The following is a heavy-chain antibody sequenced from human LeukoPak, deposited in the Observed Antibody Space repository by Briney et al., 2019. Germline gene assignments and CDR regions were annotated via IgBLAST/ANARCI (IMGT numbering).Heavy chain of an antibody. Sequence: PGGSLRLSCAASGFTFSSYAMSWVRQAPGKGLEWVSAISGSGGSTYYADSVKGRFTISRDNSKNTLYLQMNSLRAEDTAVYYCAKDIVGLLPAFNAFDIWGQGTMVTVSS. D-gene: IGHD1-26*01. V-gene: IGHV3-23*01. CDR1: GFTFSSYA. CDR3: AKDIVGLLPAFNAFDI. CDR2: ISGSGGST. J-gene: IGHJ3*02.